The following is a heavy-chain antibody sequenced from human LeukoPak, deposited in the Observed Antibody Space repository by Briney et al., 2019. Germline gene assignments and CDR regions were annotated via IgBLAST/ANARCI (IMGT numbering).Heavy chain of an antibody. V-gene: IGHV3-21*01. Sequence: GGSLRLSCAASGFTFSSYWMNWVRQAPGKGLEWVSSISSSSSYIYYADSVKGRFTISRDNAKNSLYLQMNSLRAEDTAVYYCARGGITMVRGHFDYWGQGTLVTVSS. CDR3: ARGGITMVRGHFDY. D-gene: IGHD3-10*01. J-gene: IGHJ4*02. CDR2: ISSSSSYI. CDR1: GFTFSSYW.